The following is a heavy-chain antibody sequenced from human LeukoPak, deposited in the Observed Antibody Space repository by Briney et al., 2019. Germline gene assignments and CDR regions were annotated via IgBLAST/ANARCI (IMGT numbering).Heavy chain of an antibody. CDR3: ARSPPGGMDV. Sequence: GGSLRLSCAASGFTFSSYSMNWVRQAPGKGLEWASSISSSSSYIYYADSVKGRFTISRDNAKNSLYLQMNSLRAEDTAVYYCARSPPGGMDVWGQGTTVTVSS. V-gene: IGHV3-21*01. CDR2: ISSSSSYI. J-gene: IGHJ6*02. CDR1: GFTFSSYS.